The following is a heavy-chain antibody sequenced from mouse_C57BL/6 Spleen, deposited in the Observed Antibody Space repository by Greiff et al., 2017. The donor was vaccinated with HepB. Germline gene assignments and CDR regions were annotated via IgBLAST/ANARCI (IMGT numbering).Heavy chain of an antibody. CDR1: GYTFTSYW. V-gene: IGHV1S81*02. Sequence: VQLQQSGAELVKAGASVKMSCKASGYTFTSYWMHWVKQRLGPGLEWFAETNPTNGRTYYNEQFKSKATLTVDKSYSTAYMLLSGPTFEDAAVDYFARIKKIVATYFDYWGQGTTLTVSS. CDR3: ARIKKIVATYFDY. J-gene: IGHJ2*01. CDR2: TNPTNGRT. D-gene: IGHD1-1*01.